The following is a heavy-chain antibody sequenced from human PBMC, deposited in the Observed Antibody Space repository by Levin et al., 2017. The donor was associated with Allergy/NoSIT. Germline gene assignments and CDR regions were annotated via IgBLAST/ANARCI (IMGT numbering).Heavy chain of an antibody. D-gene: IGHD4-17*01. Sequence: GESLKISCKASGYTFTTYGISWVRQAPGQGLEWMGWISAYNGNTKYAQKFQGRVTMTTDTSTSTAYMELRSLRSDDTAVYYCARDSLGGYGDNVDFWGQGTLVTVSS. CDR1: GYTFTTYG. CDR3: ARDSLGGYGDNVDF. V-gene: IGHV1-18*04. CDR2: ISAYNGNT. J-gene: IGHJ4*02.